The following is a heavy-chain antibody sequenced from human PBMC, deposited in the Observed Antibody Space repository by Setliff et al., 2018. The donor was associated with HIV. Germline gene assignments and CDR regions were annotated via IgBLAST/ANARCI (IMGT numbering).Heavy chain of an antibody. Sequence: PSETLSLTCSVSGVSISGSLYYWWTWVRQPPGKGLEWIGEIDHSGGTKYNPTLTGRVTMSVDKSKNQFSLKLSTVTAADTSVYYCATKVKVTSARGVHYRYDYYMDVWGKGTTVTVSS. CDR3: ATKVKVTSARGVHYRYDYYMDV. CDR1: GVSISGSLYYW. D-gene: IGHD3-10*01. V-gene: IGHV4-4*02. J-gene: IGHJ6*03. CDR2: IDHSGGT.